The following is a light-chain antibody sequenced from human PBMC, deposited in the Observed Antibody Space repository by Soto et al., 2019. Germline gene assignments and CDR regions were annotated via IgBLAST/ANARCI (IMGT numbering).Light chain of an antibody. J-gene: IGLJ1*01. CDR1: SSDIGTYDS. V-gene: IGLV2-8*01. Sequence: QSDLTQPPSASGAPGQSVTISCAGSSSDIGTYDSVSWYQQHPGKAPKLLIFEVNKRPSGVPDRFSGSKSASTASLTVSGLQADDEANYYCSSYAARNNFCVFGTGTKLTVL. CDR3: SSYAARNNFCV. CDR2: EVN.